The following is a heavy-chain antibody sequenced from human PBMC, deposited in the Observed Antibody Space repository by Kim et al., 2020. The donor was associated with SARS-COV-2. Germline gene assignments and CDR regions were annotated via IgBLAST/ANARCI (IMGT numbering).Heavy chain of an antibody. CDR3: ARGRYFDWLFHKSTHYFD. Sequence: SETLSLTCAVYGDPVNGYYWSWIRQPPGKGLEWIGEINYDRSTNYKLSLKSRVTMSLDSSKSQVSLRLTSLTAADTAVYYCARGRYFDWLFHKSTHYFD. CDR2: INYDRST. V-gene: IGHV4-34*01. J-gene: IGHJ4*01. CDR1: GDPVNGYY. D-gene: IGHD3-9*01.